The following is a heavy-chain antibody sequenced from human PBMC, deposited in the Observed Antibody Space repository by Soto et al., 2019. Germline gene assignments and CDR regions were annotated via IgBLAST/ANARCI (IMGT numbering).Heavy chain of an antibody. Sequence: QVQLVESGGGVVQPGRSLRLSCAASGFTFSNYGMHWVRQAPGKGLEWVAVISYDGSNKHYADSVKGRFTISRDNSKNTLSLQMNSLRAEDTAVYYSATVLRYCSGGSCYSSWYFELWGRGTLVTVSS. CDR2: ISYDGSNK. CDR1: GFTFSNYG. CDR3: ATVLRYCSGGSCYSSWYFEL. J-gene: IGHJ2*01. D-gene: IGHD2-15*01. V-gene: IGHV3-30*03.